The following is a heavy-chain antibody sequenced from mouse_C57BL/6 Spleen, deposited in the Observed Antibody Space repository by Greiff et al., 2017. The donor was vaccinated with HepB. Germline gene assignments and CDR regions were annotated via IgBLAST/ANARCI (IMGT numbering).Heavy chain of an antibody. CDR3: ARYGAQALDY. Sequence: QVQLKESGAELARPGPSVKLSGKAPGYTFPSYGISWGKQVTGQGLEWIGEIYPRSGNTYYNEKFKGKATLTADKSSSTAYMELRSLTSEDSAVYFCARYGAQALDYWGQGTTLTVSS. CDR2: IYPRSGNT. D-gene: IGHD3-2*02. J-gene: IGHJ2*01. V-gene: IGHV1-81*01. CDR1: GYTFPSYG.